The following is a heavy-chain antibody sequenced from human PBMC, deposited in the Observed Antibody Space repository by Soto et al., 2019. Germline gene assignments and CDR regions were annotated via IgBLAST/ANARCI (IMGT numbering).Heavy chain of an antibody. D-gene: IGHD6-13*01. V-gene: IGHV1-46*03. Sequence: GASVKVSCKASEYTFSTYSLHWVRQAPGQGLEWMGIINPTTTSTSDAQKFQGRVTMTRDTSTSTVYLELSSLRSEDTAVYYCARDLYSSSRYVRAFDMWGQGTMVTVSS. CDR3: ARDLYSSSRYVRAFDM. CDR2: INPTTTST. J-gene: IGHJ3*02. CDR1: EYTFSTYS.